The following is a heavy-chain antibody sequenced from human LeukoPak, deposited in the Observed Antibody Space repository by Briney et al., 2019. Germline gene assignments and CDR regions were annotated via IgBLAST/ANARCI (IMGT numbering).Heavy chain of an antibody. CDR2: IYYGGST. Sequence: SETLSLTCTVSGGSISSYYWSWIRQPPGKGLEWIGYIYYGGSTKYNPSLKSRVTISVDTSKSHFSLRLSSVTAADTAVYYCARPRKTLDAFDIWGQGTMVIVST. V-gene: IGHV4-59*08. D-gene: IGHD1-14*01. J-gene: IGHJ3*02. CDR3: ARPRKTLDAFDI. CDR1: GGSISSYY.